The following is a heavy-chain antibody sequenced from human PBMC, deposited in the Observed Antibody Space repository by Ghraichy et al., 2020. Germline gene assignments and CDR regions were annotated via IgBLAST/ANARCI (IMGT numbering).Heavy chain of an antibody. CDR1: GFTFSSYG. CDR2: ISYDGSNK. D-gene: IGHD3-9*01. Sequence: GESLNISCAASGFTFSSYGMHWVRQAPGKGLEWVAVISYDGSNKYYADSVKGRFTISRDNSKNTLYLQMNSLRAEDTAVYYCAKDPYYDILTGPFDYWGQGTLVTVSS. J-gene: IGHJ4*02. V-gene: IGHV3-30*18. CDR3: AKDPYYDILTGPFDY.